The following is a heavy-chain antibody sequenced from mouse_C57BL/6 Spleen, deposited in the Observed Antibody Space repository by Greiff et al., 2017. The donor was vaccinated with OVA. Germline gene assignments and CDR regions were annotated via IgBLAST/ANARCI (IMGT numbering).Heavy chain of an antibody. V-gene: IGHV3-6*01. CDR2: ISYDGSN. CDR3: ARGGAMDY. J-gene: IGHJ4*01. Sequence: EVKLMESGPGLVKPSQSLSLTCSVTGYSITSGYYWNWIRQFPGNKLEWMGYISYDGSNNYNPSLKNRISITRDTSKNQIFLKLNSVTTEDTATYYCARGGAMDYWGQGTSVTVSS. CDR1: GYSITSGYY.